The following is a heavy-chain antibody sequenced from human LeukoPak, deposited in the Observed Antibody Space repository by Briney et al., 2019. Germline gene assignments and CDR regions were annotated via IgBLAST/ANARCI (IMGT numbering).Heavy chain of an antibody. CDR3: ARRKGAFSCYYYYMDV. CDR2: IYYSGST. V-gene: IGHV4-39*01. J-gene: IGHJ6*03. CDR1: GGSISSSSYY. D-gene: IGHD2/OR15-2a*01. Sequence: PSETLSLTCTVSGGSISSSSYYWGWIRQPPGKGLEWIGRIYYSGSTYYNPSLKSRVTISVDTSKNQFSLKLGSVTAADTAVYYCARRKGAFSCYYYYMDVWGKGTPVTVSS.